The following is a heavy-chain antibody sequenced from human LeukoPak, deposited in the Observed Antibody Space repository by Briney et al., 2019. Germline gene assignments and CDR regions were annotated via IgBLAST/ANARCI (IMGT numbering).Heavy chain of an antibody. CDR1: GYTFTSYD. D-gene: IGHD6-13*01. CDR3: ARTYIGIAAAGRGNWFDP. Sequence: ASVKVSCKASGYTFTSYDINWVRQATGQGLEWMGWMNPNSGNTGYAQKLQGRVTMTTDTSTSTAYMEPRSLRSDDTAVYYCARTYIGIAAAGRGNWFDPWGQGTLVTVSS. J-gene: IGHJ5*02. CDR2: MNPNSGNT. V-gene: IGHV1-8*02.